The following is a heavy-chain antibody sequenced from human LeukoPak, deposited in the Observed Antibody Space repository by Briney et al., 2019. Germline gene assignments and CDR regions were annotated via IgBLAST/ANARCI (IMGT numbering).Heavy chain of an antibody. CDR3: ARIDCSSTSCYGNSVDP. D-gene: IGHD2-2*01. V-gene: IGHV1-18*01. J-gene: IGHJ5*02. CDR2: ISTYNGNT. CDR1: GYTFISYG. Sequence: ASVKVSCKASGYTFISYGLNWVRQAPGRGLEWMGWISTYNGNTHSAEKFQGRVTMTTDTSTSTAYVELRSLTSDDTAAYYCARIDCSSTSCYGNSVDPWGQGTLVTVSS.